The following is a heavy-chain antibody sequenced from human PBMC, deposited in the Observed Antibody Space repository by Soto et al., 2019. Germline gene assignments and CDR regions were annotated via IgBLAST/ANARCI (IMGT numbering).Heavy chain of an antibody. CDR1: GGSISSGGYY. D-gene: IGHD3-10*02. V-gene: IGHV4-31*03. J-gene: IGHJ5*02. Sequence: PSETLSLTCTVSGGSISSGGYYWSWIRQHPGKGLEWIGYIYYSGSTYYNPSLKSRVTISVDTSKNQFSLKLSSVTAADTAVYYCARDAQFFCCGSDHPDLHSYCGRGSFD. CDR3: ARDAQFFCCGSDHPDLHSYCGRGSFD. CDR2: IYYSGST.